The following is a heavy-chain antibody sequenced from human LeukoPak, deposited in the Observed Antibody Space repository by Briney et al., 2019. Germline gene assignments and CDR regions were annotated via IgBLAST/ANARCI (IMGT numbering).Heavy chain of an antibody. CDR1: GFTFSSYE. Sequence: GGSLRLSCAASGFTFSSYEMNWVRQAPGKGLEWVSYISSSGSTIYYADSVKGRFTISRDNAKNSLYLQMNSLRAEDTAVYYCAREPSYYDYVWGSYRYRGFFDHWGQGTLVTVSS. CDR2: ISSSGSTI. CDR3: AREPSYYDYVWGSYRYRGFFDH. V-gene: IGHV3-48*03. J-gene: IGHJ4*02. D-gene: IGHD3-16*02.